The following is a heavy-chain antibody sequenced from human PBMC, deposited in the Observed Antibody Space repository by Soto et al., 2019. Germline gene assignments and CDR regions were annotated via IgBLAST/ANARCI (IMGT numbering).Heavy chain of an antibody. CDR2: IYFSGST. CDR1: GGSISNGGYY. Sequence: QLQLQESGPGLVKPSQTLSLTCAVSGGSISNGGYYWSWIRQHPGKGLEWIGSIYFSGSTYYNPSRKRRVTISGATPKNQFALKLSSVAAADPAVYYCARDSHSQQPNHGWGGGYMDVWGKGTTVTVSS. CDR3: ARDSHSQQPNHGWGGGYMDV. J-gene: IGHJ6*03. D-gene: IGHD6-13*01. V-gene: IGHV4-31*11.